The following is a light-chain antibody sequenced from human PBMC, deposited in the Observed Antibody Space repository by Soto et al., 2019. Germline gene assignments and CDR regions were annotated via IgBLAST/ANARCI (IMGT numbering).Light chain of an antibody. CDR2: KAS. V-gene: IGKV1-5*03. CDR1: HSISSS. J-gene: IGKJ1*01. CDR3: QQYNSFPWT. Sequence: DIQMTQSPSTLSASVGDRVTITCRASHSISSSLTWYQQKPGKAPKLLIYKASNLQSGVPSRFSGSGSGTEFTLTISSLQPDEFAAYDCQQYNSFPWTFGQGTKVEIK.